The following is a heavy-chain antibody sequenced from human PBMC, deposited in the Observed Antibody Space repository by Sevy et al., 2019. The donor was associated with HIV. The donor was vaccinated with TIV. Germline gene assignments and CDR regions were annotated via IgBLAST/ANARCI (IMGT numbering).Heavy chain of an antibody. CDR1: GFTFNNYG. CDR3: VRGTSGWYGVDF. D-gene: IGHD6-19*01. Sequence: GGSLRLSCAASGFTFNNYGMHWVRQAPGKGLEWVAVISYDGSNKYYADSVKGRFTMSRDNAKNTLFLQMNSLTVADTALYYCVRGTSGWYGVDFWGQGTLVTVSS. V-gene: IGHV3-30*03. J-gene: IGHJ4*02. CDR2: ISYDGSNK.